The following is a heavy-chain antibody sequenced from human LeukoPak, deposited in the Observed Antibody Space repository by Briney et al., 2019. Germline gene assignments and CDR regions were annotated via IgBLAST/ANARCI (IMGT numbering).Heavy chain of an antibody. Sequence: GASVKVSCKASGGTFSSYAISWVRQAPGQGLEWMGRIIPILGIANYAQKFQGRVTITADKSTSTAYMELSSLRSEDTAVYYCVRGEFILPGGHFDYWGQGTLVTVSS. D-gene: IGHD3-10*01. CDR3: VRGEFILPGGHFDY. J-gene: IGHJ4*02. V-gene: IGHV1-69*04. CDR1: GGTFSSYA. CDR2: IIPILGIA.